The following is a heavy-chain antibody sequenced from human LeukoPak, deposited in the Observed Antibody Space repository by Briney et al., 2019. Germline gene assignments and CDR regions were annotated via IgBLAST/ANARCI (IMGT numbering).Heavy chain of an antibody. J-gene: IGHJ4*02. Sequence: GGSLRLSCAASRFTFSSYTMNWVRQAPGKGLEWVSSISHNSSYIYYADSVKGRFTISRDNAKNSLYLQMNRLRDEDTAVYYCARGGGSGSYSNYWGQGTLVTVSS. D-gene: IGHD3-10*01. CDR1: RFTFSSYT. CDR3: ARGGGSGSYSNY. CDR2: ISHNSSYI. V-gene: IGHV3-21*01.